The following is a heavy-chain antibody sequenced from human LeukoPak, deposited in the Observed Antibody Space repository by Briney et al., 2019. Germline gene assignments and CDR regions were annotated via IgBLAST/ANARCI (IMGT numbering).Heavy chain of an antibody. J-gene: IGHJ4*02. D-gene: IGHD2-15*01. V-gene: IGHV3-23*01. Sequence: GGSLRLSCAASGFTFSSYAMSWVRQAPGKGLEWVSAISGSGGSTYYADSVKGRFTISRDNSKNTLYLQMNSLRAEDTAVYYCAKAPKPYCSGGSCYTQMYYFDYWGQGTLVTVSS. CDR1: GFTFSSYA. CDR2: ISGSGGST. CDR3: AKAPKPYCSGGSCYTQMYYFDY.